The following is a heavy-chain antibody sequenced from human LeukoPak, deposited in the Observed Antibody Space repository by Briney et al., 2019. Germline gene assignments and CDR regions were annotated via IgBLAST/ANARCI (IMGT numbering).Heavy chain of an antibody. CDR2: IKLDGSEQ. V-gene: IGHV3-7*01. CDR1: GFTFSYYW. J-gene: IGHJ6*03. D-gene: IGHD3-10*01. Sequence: GGSLRLSCAASGFTFSYYWMYWVRQAPGKGLEWVASIKLDGSEQYYLSSVKGRFTISRDNARNSLYLQMNSLRAEDTAMYYCARDSPRGWSMDVWGKGTTVTVSS. CDR3: ARDSPRGWSMDV.